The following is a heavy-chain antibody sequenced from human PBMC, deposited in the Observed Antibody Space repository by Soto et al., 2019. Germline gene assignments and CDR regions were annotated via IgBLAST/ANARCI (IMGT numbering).Heavy chain of an antibody. CDR2: ISSSSSYI. D-gene: IGHD4-4*01. CDR1: GFTFSSYS. CDR3: ARDRASVTTGWYYYGMDV. Sequence: PGGSLRLSCAASGFTFSSYSMNWVRQAPGKGLEWVSSISSSSSYIYYADSVKGRFTISRDNAKNSLYLQMNSLRAEDTAVYYCARDRASVTTGWYYYGMDVWGQGTTVTVSS. V-gene: IGHV3-21*01. J-gene: IGHJ6*02.